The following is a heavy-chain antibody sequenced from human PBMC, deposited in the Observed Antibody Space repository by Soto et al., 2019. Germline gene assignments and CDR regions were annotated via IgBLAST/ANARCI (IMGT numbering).Heavy chain of an antibody. Sequence: QVQLQESGPGLVKPSETLSLTCTVSGGSLSSYYWSWIRQSPGKGLEWIGYMHYSGSTNYNPSLKCRVTISLDTSNNQVSLNLSSATAADTALYYCTRGGGWLTDWWGQGILVTVSS. CDR2: MHYSGST. V-gene: IGHV4-59*01. J-gene: IGHJ4*02. CDR3: TRGGGWLTDW. D-gene: IGHD3-9*01. CDR1: GGSLSSYY.